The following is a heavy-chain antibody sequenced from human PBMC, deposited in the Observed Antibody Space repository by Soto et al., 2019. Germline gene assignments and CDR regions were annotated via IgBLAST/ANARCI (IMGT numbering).Heavy chain of an antibody. V-gene: IGHV3-23*01. D-gene: IGHD6-13*01. CDR1: GFTFSSYA. CDR2: ISGSGGST. J-gene: IGHJ4*02. CDR3: AKTSSGYSSSWGHLNY. Sequence: GESLKISCAASGFTFSSYAMSWVRQAPGKGLEWVSAISGSGGSTYYADSVKGRFTISRDNSKNTLYLQMNSLRAEDTAVYYCAKTSSGYSSSWGHLNYWGQGTLVTVSS.